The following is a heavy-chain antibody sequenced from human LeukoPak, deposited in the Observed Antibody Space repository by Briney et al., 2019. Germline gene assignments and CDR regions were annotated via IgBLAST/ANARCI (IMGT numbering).Heavy chain of an antibody. V-gene: IGHV3-48*03. CDR3: ARDRTMVRGLANYFYGMDV. CDR1: GFSFSSDE. J-gene: IGHJ6*02. CDR2: ISTSGRTT. D-gene: IGHD3-10*01. Sequence: PGGSLRLSCAISGFSFSSDELNWVRQAPGKGLEWLSYISTSGRTTYYADSVKGRFTISRDNAKNSLYLQMSSLRAEDTAVYYCARDRTMVRGLANYFYGMDVWGQGTTVIVSS.